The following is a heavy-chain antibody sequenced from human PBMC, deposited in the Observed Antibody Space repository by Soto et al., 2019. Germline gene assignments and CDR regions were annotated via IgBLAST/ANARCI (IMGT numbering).Heavy chain of an antibody. D-gene: IGHD1-26*01. CDR1: GFTFSSYG. J-gene: IGHJ4*02. Sequence: QVQLVESGGGVVQPGRSLRLSCAASGFTFSSYGMHWVRQAPGKGLEWVARISYDGSKKVYADSVKGRFTISRDNSTDTLYLPANSLRAEDTAVFYCAKEEYRGGSFAYWGQGTLVTVSS. CDR2: ISYDGSKK. CDR3: AKEEYRGGSFAY. V-gene: IGHV3-30*18.